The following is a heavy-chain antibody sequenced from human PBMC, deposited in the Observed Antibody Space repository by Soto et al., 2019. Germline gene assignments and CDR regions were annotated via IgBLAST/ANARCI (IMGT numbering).Heavy chain of an antibody. Sequence: ASVKVSCKASGYTFTSYGISWVRQAPGQGLEWMGWISAYNGKTNYAQKLQGRVTITTDTSTSTANMELRSLRSDDTALYYCARDPRIVGATFAPNWFDPWGQGTLVTVSS. CDR3: ARDPRIVGATFAPNWFDP. D-gene: IGHD1-26*01. V-gene: IGHV1-18*01. CDR1: GYTFTSYG. J-gene: IGHJ5*02. CDR2: ISAYNGKT.